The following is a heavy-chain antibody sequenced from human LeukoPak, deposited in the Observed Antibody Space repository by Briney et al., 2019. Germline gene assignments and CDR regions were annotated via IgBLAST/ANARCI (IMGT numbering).Heavy chain of an antibody. J-gene: IGHJ4*02. CDR3: AKDTLNGRTTRYFDY. D-gene: IGHD1-7*01. V-gene: IGHV3-23*01. Sequence: GGSLRLSCAASWFTFSSYAMSYVREAPGEGGEGGSAISGRGGITYYAHSVKGRFTTSRDNSKSTLYPQMTSLRAEDTAVYYCAKDTLNGRTTRYFDYWGQGTLV. CDR2: ISGRGGIT. CDR1: WFTFSSYA.